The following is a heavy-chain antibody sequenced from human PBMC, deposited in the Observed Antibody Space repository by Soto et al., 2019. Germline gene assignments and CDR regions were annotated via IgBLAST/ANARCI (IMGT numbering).Heavy chain of an antibody. CDR2: IYYSGST. CDR1: GGSISSGGYY. Sequence: PSETLSLTCTVSGGSISSGGYYWSWIRQHPGKGLEWIGYIYYSGSTYYNPSLKSRVTISLDTSKNQFSLKLSTVTAADTAVYYCASYSPWYYFDYWGQGTLVTSPQ. V-gene: IGHV4-31*03. J-gene: IGHJ4*02. CDR3: ASYSPWYYFDY. D-gene: IGHD1-26*01.